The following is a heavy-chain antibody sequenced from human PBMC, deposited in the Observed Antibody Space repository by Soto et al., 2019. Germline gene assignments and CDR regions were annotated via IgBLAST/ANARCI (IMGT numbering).Heavy chain of an antibody. J-gene: IGHJ6*02. Sequence: ASVKVSCKPSGYTFNTYYLHWLRQAPGQALEWMGVIHPSGGGTTYAQKFLGRVTVTRDTSTTTAYMELRSLRSDDTAIYYCTRGGSAPYYYFGMAAWGQGTRVT. CDR3: TRGGSAPYYYFGMAA. CDR1: GYTFNTYY. CDR2: IHPSGGGT. V-gene: IGHV1-46*02. D-gene: IGHD3-10*01.